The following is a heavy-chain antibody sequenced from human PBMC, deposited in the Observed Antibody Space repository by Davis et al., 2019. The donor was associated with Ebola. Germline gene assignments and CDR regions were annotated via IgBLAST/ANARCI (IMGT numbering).Heavy chain of an antibody. J-gene: IGHJ4*02. Sequence: SETLSLTCTVSGGSISSYYWSWIRQPPGKGLEWIGYIYYSGSTNYNPSLKSRVTISVDTSKNQFSLKLSSVTAADTAVYYCARANTGMVPPEIDSWGQGTKVTVSS. CDR3: ARANTGMVPPEIDS. CDR1: GGSISSYY. D-gene: IGHD5-18*01. CDR2: IYYSGST. V-gene: IGHV4-59*01.